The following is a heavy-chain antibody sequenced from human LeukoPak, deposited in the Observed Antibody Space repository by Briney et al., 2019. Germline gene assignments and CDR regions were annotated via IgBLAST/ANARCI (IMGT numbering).Heavy chain of an antibody. CDR1: GGSFSGYY. J-gene: IGHJ3*02. D-gene: IGHD3-9*01. CDR3: ARASGGFDWNGRPYWNAFDI. V-gene: IGHV4-34*01. Sequence: PSETLSLTCAVYGGSFSGYYWSWIRQPPGKGLEWIGEINHSGSTNYNPSLKSRVTISVDTSKNQFSLKLSSVTAADTAVYYCARASGGFDWNGRPYWNAFDIWGQGTMVTVSS. CDR2: INHSGST.